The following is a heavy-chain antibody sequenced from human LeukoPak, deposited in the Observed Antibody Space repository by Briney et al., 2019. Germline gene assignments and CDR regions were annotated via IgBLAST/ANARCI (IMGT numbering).Heavy chain of an antibody. Sequence: GGSLRLSCAATGFTFSNAWMSWVRQAPGKGLEWVGRIKSKGDGSTTDYAAPVKGRFTISRDDSKNTLYLQMNSLKTEDTAMYYCTKDDPTNRSWGQGTLVTVSS. J-gene: IGHJ4*02. CDR3: TKDDPTNRS. CDR1: GFTFSNAW. CDR2: IKSKGDGSTT. V-gene: IGHV3-15*01. D-gene: IGHD2/OR15-2a*01.